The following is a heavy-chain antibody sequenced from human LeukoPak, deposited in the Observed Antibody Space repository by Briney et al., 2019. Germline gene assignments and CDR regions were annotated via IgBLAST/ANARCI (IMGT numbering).Heavy chain of an antibody. CDR3: AREGYDSSGYRA. CDR2: IYYSGST. CDR1: GFTFSSYS. Sequence: LRLPCAASGFTFSSYSMNWVRQAPGKGLEWIGYIYYSGSTYYNPSLKSRVTISVDTSKNQFSLKLSSVTAADTAVYYCAREGYDSSGYRAWGQGTLVTVSS. J-gene: IGHJ4*02. V-gene: IGHV4-30-4*08. D-gene: IGHD3-22*01.